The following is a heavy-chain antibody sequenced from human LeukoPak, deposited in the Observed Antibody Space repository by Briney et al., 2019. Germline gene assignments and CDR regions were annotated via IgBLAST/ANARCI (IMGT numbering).Heavy chain of an antibody. CDR1: GLTFSNYG. CDR2: IRSDASDK. V-gene: IGHV3-30*02. J-gene: IGHJ4*02. Sequence: GGSLRLSCAASGLTFSNYGMHWVRQAPGTGLEWVAFIRSDASDKYYADSVKGRFTISRDNSKNTLYLQMNSLRAEDTAVYYCAKDRAYYSDSSGYYLVRAYDYWGQGTLVTVSS. CDR3: AKDRAYYSDSSGYYLVRAYDY. D-gene: IGHD3-22*01.